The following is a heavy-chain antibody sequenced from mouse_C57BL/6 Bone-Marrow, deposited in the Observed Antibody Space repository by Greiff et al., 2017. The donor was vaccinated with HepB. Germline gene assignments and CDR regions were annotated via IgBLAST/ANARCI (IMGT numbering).Heavy chain of an antibody. V-gene: IGHV1-82*01. CDR3: ARAVTPNYSFDY. CDR2: IYPGDGDT. D-gene: IGHD2-2*01. J-gene: IGHJ2*01. Sequence: VQLQQSGPELVKPGASVKISCKASGYAFSSSWMNWVKQRPGKGLEWIGRIYPGDGDTNYNGKFKGKATLTADKSSSTAYMQLSSLTSEDSAVYFCARAVTPNYSFDYCGQGTPLTDSP. CDR1: GYAFSSSW.